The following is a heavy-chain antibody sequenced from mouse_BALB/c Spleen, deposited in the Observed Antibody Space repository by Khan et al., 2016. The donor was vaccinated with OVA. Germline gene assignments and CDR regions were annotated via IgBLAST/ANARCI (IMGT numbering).Heavy chain of an antibody. J-gene: IGHJ4*01. CDR1: GYSITSDYA. CDR3: ARSYGSSLYYYAMDY. Sequence: EVQLQESGPGLVKPSQSLSLTCTVTGYSITSDYAWNWIRQFPGNKLEWMGYISYSGSTSSNPSLKSRISITRDTSKNQFFLQLNSVTTEDTATYYCARSYGSSLYYYAMDYWGQGTSVTVSS. CDR2: ISYSGST. V-gene: IGHV3-2*02. D-gene: IGHD1-1*01.